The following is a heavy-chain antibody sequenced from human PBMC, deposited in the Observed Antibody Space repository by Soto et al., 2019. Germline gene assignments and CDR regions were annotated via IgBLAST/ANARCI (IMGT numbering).Heavy chain of an antibody. V-gene: IGHV4-34*01. CDR2: INHSGST. D-gene: IGHD4-17*01. CDR1: GGSFSGYY. CDR3: ARGGGDYVFFYHYYYGMDV. J-gene: IGHJ6*02. Sequence: SETLSLTCAVYGGSFSGYYWSWIRQPPGKGLEWIGEINHSGSTSYNPSLKSRVTISVDTSKNQFSLKLSSVTAADTAVYYCARGGGDYVFFYHYYYGMDVWGQGTTVTVS.